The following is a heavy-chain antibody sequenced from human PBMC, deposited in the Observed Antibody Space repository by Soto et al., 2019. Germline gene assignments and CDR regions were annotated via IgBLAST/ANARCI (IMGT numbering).Heavy chain of an antibody. D-gene: IGHD4-17*01. CDR3: ARPGNDYGDSAIDY. V-gene: IGHV4-39*01. CDR1: GGSISSSSYY. J-gene: IGHJ4*02. CDR2: IYYSGST. Sequence: SETLSLTCTVSGGSISSSSYYWGWIRQPPGKGLEWIGSIYYSGSTYYNPSLKSRVTISVDTSKNQFSLKLSSVTAADTAVYYCARPGNDYGDSAIDYWGQGTLVTVSS.